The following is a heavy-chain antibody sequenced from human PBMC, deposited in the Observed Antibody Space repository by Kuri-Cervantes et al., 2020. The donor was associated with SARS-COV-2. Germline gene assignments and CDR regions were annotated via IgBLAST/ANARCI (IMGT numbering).Heavy chain of an antibody. CDR2: ISGNSGST. J-gene: IGHJ4*02. CDR3: AQGSGYRFDS. D-gene: IGHD6-13*01. Sequence: GESLKISCEASGFIFRSFVMSWVRQAPGKGLEWVSTISGNSGSTHYADSVKGRFAISRDNSKDTVYLEMNFLRVEDTAVYYCAQGSGYRFDSWGRGTLVTVSS. V-gene: IGHV3-23*01. CDR1: GFIFRSFV.